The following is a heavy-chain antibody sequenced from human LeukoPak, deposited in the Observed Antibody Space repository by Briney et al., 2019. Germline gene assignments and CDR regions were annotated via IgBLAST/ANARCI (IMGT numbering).Heavy chain of an antibody. CDR3: ARNPYDDYALDY. V-gene: IGHV3-23*01. CDR1: GFTFSSYG. Sequence: GGSLRLSCAASGFTFSSYGMTWVRQAPGKGREWVSAISGSGSGGSTYYADSVKGRFTISRDNSKNTLYLQMNSLRAEDTAMYYCARNPYDDYALDYWGQGTLVTVSS. J-gene: IGHJ4*02. D-gene: IGHD4-17*01. CDR2: ISGSGSGGST.